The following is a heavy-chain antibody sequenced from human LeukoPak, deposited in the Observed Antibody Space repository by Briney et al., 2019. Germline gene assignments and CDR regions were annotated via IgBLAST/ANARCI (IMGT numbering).Heavy chain of an antibody. Sequence: SQTLSLTCAVSGGSISSGGYSWSWIRQPPGKGLEWIGYIYHSGSTYYNPSLKSRVTISVDRSKNQFSLKPSSVTAADTAVYYCARAPPDFWSGYHMDVWGKGTTVTVSS. CDR3: ARAPPDFWSGYHMDV. V-gene: IGHV4-30-2*01. CDR1: GGSISSGGYS. J-gene: IGHJ6*03. D-gene: IGHD3-3*01. CDR2: IYHSGST.